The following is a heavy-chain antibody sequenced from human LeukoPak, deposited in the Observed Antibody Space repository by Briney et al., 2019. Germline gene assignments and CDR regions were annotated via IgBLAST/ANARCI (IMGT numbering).Heavy chain of an antibody. CDR1: GCTFTTYY. Sequence: ASVKVSCKASGCTFTTYYMHWVRQAPGQGLEWMGIINPSGGTTFYAQKFQGRVTMTRDMSTSTVHMELSSLRSEDTAVYYCARDHGMATILAKSNHFDFWGQGTLVTVSS. CDR2: INPSGGTT. D-gene: IGHD5-24*01. J-gene: IGHJ4*02. V-gene: IGHV1-46*01. CDR3: ARDHGMATILAKSNHFDF.